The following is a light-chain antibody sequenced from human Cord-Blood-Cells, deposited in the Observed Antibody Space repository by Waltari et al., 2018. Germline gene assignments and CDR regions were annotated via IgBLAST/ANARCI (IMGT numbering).Light chain of an antibody. CDR2: GAS. V-gene: IGKV3-20*01. J-gene: IGKJ2*01. CDR1: QSVSSSY. Sequence: EIVLTQSPGTLSLSPGERATLSCRASQSVSSSYLAWYQQKPGQAPRLLIDGASSRATGIPDRFSGSGSGTDFTLTISRLEPEDFAVYYCQQYVSSPMYTFGQGTKLEIK. CDR3: QQYVSSPMYT.